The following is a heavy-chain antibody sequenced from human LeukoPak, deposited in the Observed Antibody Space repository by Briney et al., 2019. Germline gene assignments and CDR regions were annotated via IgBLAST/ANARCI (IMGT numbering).Heavy chain of an antibody. CDR3: AKSSGDYFFDY. Sequence: GASVKVSCKASGYNFNNHDINWVRQATGQGLEWLGRMNPNSGNAGYAQKLQGRVTMTWDSSTNTAYLEVTALRSDDTAVYYCAKSSGDYFFDYWGQGTLVTVS. CDR2: MNPNSGNA. D-gene: IGHD3-22*01. J-gene: IGHJ4*02. CDR1: GYNFNNHD. V-gene: IGHV1-8*01.